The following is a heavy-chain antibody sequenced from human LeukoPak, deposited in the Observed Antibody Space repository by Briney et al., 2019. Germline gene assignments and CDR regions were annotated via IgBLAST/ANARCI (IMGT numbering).Heavy chain of an antibody. V-gene: IGHV1-69*05. J-gene: IGHJ4*02. CDR3: ARQGTYSSAIGMGY. Sequence: SVKVSCKASGGTFSSYAISWVRQAPGQGLEWMGGIIPIFGTANYAQKFQGRVTMTRDTSTRTVYMEVNSLRSEDTAVYYCARQGTYSSAIGMGYWGQGTLVTVSS. CDR2: IIPIFGTA. CDR1: GGTFSSYA. D-gene: IGHD6-19*01.